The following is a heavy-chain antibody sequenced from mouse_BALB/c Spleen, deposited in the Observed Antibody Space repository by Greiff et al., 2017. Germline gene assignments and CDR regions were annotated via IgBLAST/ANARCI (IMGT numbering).Heavy chain of an antibody. D-gene: IGHD1-1*02. Sequence: EVQVVESGPELVKPGASVKMSCKASGYTFTSYVMHWVKQKPGQGLEWIGYINPYNDGTKYNEKFKGKATLTSDKSSSTAYMELSSLTSEDSAVYYWARSEWSLDYWGQGTTLTVSS. J-gene: IGHJ2*01. CDR2: INPYNDGT. CDR1: GYTFTSYV. V-gene: IGHV1-14*01. CDR3: ARSEWSLDY.